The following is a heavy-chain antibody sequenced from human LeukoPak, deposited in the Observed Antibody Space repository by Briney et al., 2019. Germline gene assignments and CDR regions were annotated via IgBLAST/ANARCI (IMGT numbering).Heavy chain of an antibody. Sequence: GGSLRLSCAASGFTFSTCAMSWVRQAPGKGLEWVSTISGGGRSTDYAASVKGRFTISRDFSKNTVFLHMNSLRAEDTAMYYCARGDDSGYYDYFDYWGQGALVTVSS. V-gene: IGHV3-23*01. CDR3: ARGDDSGYYDYFDY. D-gene: IGHD3-22*01. CDR2: ISGGGRST. CDR1: GFTFSTCA. J-gene: IGHJ4*02.